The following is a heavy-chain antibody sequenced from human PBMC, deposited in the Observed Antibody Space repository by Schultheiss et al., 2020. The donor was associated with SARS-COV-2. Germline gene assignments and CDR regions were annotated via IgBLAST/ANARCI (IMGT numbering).Heavy chain of an antibody. J-gene: IGHJ6*02. V-gene: IGHV3-74*01. D-gene: IGHD6-19*01. Sequence: GGSLRLSCAVSGFSLSSYWMNWVRQAPGKGLEWVSRINGDGSSTVYADSVKGRFTISRDNAKNSLYLQMNSLRAEDTAVYYCARDQVQEWLVDYYYYGMDVWDQGTTVTVSS. CDR2: INGDGSST. CDR3: ARDQVQEWLVDYYYYGMDV. CDR1: GFSLSSYW.